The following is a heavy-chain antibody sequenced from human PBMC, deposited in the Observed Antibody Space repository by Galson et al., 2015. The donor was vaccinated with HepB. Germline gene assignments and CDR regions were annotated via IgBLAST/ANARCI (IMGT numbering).Heavy chain of an antibody. CDR2: ISWNSGSI. CDR1: GFTFDDCA. D-gene: IGHD1-14*01. Sequence: SLRLSCAASGFTFDDCAMHWVRQAPGKGLEWVSSISWNSGSIGYADSVKGRFTISRDNAKNSLYLQMNGLRAEDTALYYCARDADHNWYFDLWGRGTLVTVSS. V-gene: IGHV3-9*01. J-gene: IGHJ2*01. CDR3: ARDADHNWYFDL.